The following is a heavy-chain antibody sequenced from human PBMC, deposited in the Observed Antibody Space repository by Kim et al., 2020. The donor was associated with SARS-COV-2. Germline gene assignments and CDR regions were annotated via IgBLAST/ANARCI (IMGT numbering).Heavy chain of an antibody. Sequence: GESLKISCKGSGYSFTSYWIGWVRQMPGKGLEWMGIIYPGDSDTRYSPSFQGQVTISADKSISTAYLQWSSLKASDTAMYYCARRTFKGSSSWYAFDYWGQGTLVTVSS. V-gene: IGHV5-51*01. CDR2: IYPGDSDT. CDR1: GYSFTSYW. J-gene: IGHJ4*02. CDR3: ARRTFKGSSSWYAFDY. D-gene: IGHD6-13*01.